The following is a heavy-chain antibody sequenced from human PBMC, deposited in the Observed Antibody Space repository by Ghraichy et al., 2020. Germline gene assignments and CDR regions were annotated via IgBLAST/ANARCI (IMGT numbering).Heavy chain of an antibody. CDR2: ISSGGDYI. CDR1: GFTFSSYN. CDR3: VREDKYCGGDCPYY. Sequence: LSLTCAASGFTFSSYNMNWVRQAPGKGLEWVSSISSGGDYIYYADSVKGRFTISRDNAKNSLFLEMSSLRAEDTAVYYCVREDKYCGGDCPYYWGQGTLVIVSS. D-gene: IGHD2-21*01. V-gene: IGHV3-21*01. J-gene: IGHJ4*02.